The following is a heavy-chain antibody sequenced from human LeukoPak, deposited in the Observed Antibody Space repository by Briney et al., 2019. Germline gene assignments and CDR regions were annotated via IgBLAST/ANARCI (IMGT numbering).Heavy chain of an antibody. J-gene: IGHJ5*02. CDR3: ARGHVYRSVRTRWEYNWFDP. D-gene: IGHD1-26*01. Sequence: SETLSLTCTVSGDSITSSAFYWGWIRQAPGKGLEWIGNIFHGGNTHYNPSLKSRVTISVDTSKNQFSLKLSSVTAADTAVYYCARGHVYRSVRTRWEYNWFDPWGQGTLVTVSS. V-gene: IGHV4-39*07. CDR2: IFHGGNT. CDR1: GDSITSSAFY.